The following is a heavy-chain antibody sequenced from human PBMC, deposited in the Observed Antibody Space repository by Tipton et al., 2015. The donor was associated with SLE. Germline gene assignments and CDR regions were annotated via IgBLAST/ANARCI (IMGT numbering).Heavy chain of an antibody. CDR3: ARVVRLLGAAGHFDT. CDR1: GGSISRGPYY. J-gene: IGHJ4*02. CDR2: IYTSGST. V-gene: IGHV4-61*02. Sequence: LRLSCTVSGGSISRGPYYWNWIRQPAGKGLEWIGRIYTSGSTYYNPSLKSRVAISVDTSKNQFSLNLTSVTAADTAVYYCARVVRLLGAAGHFDTWGQGALVTVSS. D-gene: IGHD6-13*01.